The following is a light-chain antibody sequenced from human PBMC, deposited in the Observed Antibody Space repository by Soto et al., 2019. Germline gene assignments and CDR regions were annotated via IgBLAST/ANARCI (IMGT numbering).Light chain of an antibody. CDR3: QQFHDSRPAFT. CDR1: QSVNSKF. J-gene: IGKJ2*01. V-gene: IGKV3-20*01. Sequence: ESVLTQSPGSLSLSPGERATLSCRASQSVNSKFLNWYQHNPGQAPRLLIYGASLRATGIPDRFSGSRSGADFTLTITRLQPEDSAVYFCQQFHDSRPAFTFGQGTKLEI. CDR2: GAS.